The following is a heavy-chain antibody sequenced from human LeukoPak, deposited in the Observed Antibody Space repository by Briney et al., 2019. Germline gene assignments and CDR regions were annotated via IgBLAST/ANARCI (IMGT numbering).Heavy chain of an antibody. J-gene: IGHJ6*03. D-gene: IGHD3-3*01. CDR2: ISGSGGST. V-gene: IGHV3-23*01. CDR3: AKDASSYDFWSGDYYMDV. CDR1: EFTFRSHV. Sequence: GGSLRLSCAASEFTFRSHVMSWVRQAPGKGLEWVSAISGSGGSTYYADSVKGRFTISRDNSKNTLYLQMNSLRAEDTAVYYCAKDASSYDFWSGDYYMDVWGKGTTVTVSS.